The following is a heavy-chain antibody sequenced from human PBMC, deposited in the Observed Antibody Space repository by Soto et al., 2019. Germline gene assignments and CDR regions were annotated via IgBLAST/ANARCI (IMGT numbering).Heavy chain of an antibody. J-gene: IGHJ5*01. CDR1: GGTFRGYA. CDR3: SMDDGSRRSFVS. CDR2: IIPIFGTA. D-gene: IGHD1-26*01. V-gene: IGHV1-69*06. Sequence: SVKVSCKTSGGTFRGYAISWLRQARGQGLEWMGGIIPIFGTANYAQKFQGRVTITADKSTSTAYMELRSLRSEDTAVYYCSMDDGSRRSFVSWGQGTLVT.